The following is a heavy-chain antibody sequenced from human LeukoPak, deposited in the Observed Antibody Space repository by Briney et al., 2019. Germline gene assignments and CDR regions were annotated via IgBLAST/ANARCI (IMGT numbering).Heavy chain of an antibody. V-gene: IGHV3-48*03. D-gene: IGHD3-10*01. CDR1: GFTFSSYE. J-gene: IGHJ4*02. CDR2: ISSSGSTI. Sequence: AGGSLRLSCAASGFTFSSYEMNWVRQAPGKGLEWVSYISSSGSTIYYADSVKGRFTTSRDNAKNSLYLQMNSLRAEDTAVYYCARERYYYGSGSYLPFDYWGQGALVTVSS. CDR3: ARERYYYGSGSYLPFDY.